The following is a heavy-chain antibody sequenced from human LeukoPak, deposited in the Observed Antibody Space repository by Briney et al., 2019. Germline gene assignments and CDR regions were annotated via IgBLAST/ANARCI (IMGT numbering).Heavy chain of an antibody. CDR1: GYTFTSYT. Sequence: VASVKVSCKASGYTFTSYTMNWVRQAPGQGLEWMGWINTNTGNPTYAQGFTGRFVFSLDTSVSTAYLQISSLKAEDTAVYYCATEAGAAGGGYAFDIWGQGTMVTVSS. V-gene: IGHV7-4-1*02. J-gene: IGHJ3*02. D-gene: IGHD6-13*01. CDR2: INTNTGNP. CDR3: ATEAGAAGGGYAFDI.